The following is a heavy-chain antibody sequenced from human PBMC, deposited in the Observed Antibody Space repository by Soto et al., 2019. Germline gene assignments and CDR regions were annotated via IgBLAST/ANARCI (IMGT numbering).Heavy chain of an antibody. CDR2: IYHSGRT. Sequence: HLQLQESGSGLVKPSQTLSLTCAVSGGSISSGGYSWSWIRQPPGKGLEWIGYIYHSGRTSYNPARKSRVTVSVDRSKNPFSLKLSSVTAADTAVYYCARVPGLWGRGTLVTVSS. V-gene: IGHV4-30-2*01. CDR1: GGSISSGGYS. J-gene: IGHJ2*01. CDR3: ARVPGL.